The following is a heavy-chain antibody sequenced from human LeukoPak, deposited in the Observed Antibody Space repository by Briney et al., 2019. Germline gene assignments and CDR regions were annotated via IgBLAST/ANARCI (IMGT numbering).Heavy chain of an antibody. J-gene: IGHJ4*02. CDR2: INTDGSIT. D-gene: IGHD5/OR15-5a*01. CDR1: GFTFSSSW. V-gene: IGHV3-74*01. CDR3: ARGVGGSTEY. Sequence: GGSLRLSCVVSGFTFSSSWMHWVRQAPGKGLVWVSRINTDGSITTYADSVKGRFTISRDNAKNTLYLQMNSLRAEDTAVYYCARGVGGSTEYWGQGTLVTVSS.